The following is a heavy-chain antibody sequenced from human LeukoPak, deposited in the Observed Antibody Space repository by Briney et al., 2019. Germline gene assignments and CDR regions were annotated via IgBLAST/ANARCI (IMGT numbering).Heavy chain of an antibody. CDR2: IYSGGST. J-gene: IGHJ6*03. CDR3: ARGGLFGYYYYYYMDV. V-gene: IGHV3-53*01. CDR1: GFTVSSNY. Sequence: GGSLRLSCAASGFTVSSNYMSWVRQAPGKGLEWVSIIYSGGSTYYADSVKGRFTISRDNAKNSLYLHMNSLRAEDTAVYYCARGGLFGYYYYYYMDVWGKGTTVTVSS. D-gene: IGHD3-3*01.